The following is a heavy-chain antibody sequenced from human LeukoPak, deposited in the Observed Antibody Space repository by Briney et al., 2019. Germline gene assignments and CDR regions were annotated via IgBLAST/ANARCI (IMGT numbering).Heavy chain of an antibody. J-gene: IGHJ4*02. D-gene: IGHD3-10*01. CDR2: INAGNGNT. Sequence: ASVKVSCKASGYTFTSYSMHWVRQAPGQRLEWMGWINAGNGNTKYSQRFQGRVTITRDTSASTAYMELSSLRSEDTAMYYCASPEPTGSGRYFLDYWGQGTLVTVSS. CDR3: ASPEPTGSGRYFLDY. V-gene: IGHV1-3*01. CDR1: GYTFTSYS.